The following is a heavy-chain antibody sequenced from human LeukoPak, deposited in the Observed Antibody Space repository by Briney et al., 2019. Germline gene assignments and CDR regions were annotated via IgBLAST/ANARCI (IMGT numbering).Heavy chain of an antibody. CDR2: ISYDGSNK. CDR1: GFTFSSYG. CDR3: ASSRPWELLSAFQM. D-gene: IGHD1-26*01. Sequence: PGGSLRLPCAASGFTFSSYGMHWVRQAPGKGLEWVAVISYDGSNKYYADSVKGRSTISRDNSKNTLYLQMNSLRTEDTAVYYCASSRPWELLSAFQMWGQGTLVTVSS. V-gene: IGHV3-30*03. J-gene: IGHJ3*02.